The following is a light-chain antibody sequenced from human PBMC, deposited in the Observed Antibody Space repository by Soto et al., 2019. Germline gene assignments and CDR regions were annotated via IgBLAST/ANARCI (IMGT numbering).Light chain of an antibody. CDR1: SSDVGGYDF. Sequence: QSALTQPPSASGSPGQSVTISCTGTSSDVGGYDFVSWYQQHPGRAPKLMIYEVTKRPSGVPDRFSGSKSGNTASLTVSGLQAEDEADYYCNSYAGGVKGVFGGGTKLTVL. V-gene: IGLV2-8*01. J-gene: IGLJ3*02. CDR2: EVT. CDR3: NSYAGGVKGV.